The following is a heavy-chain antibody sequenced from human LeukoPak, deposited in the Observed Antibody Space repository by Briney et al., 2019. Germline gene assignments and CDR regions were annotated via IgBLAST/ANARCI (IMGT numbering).Heavy chain of an antibody. CDR1: GVTFSSYC. D-gene: IGHD4-17*01. V-gene: IGHV3-74*01. CDR3: TRERRGYGDQTSGY. CDR2: INGDGSSA. Sequence: GGSLRLSCAASGVTFSSYCMQWVRQAPGKGLVWVSRINGDGSSATYADSVKGRFTISRDSAKNTLYLQMNSLRAEDTAVYYCTRERRGYGDQTSGYWGQGTLVTVSS. J-gene: IGHJ4*02.